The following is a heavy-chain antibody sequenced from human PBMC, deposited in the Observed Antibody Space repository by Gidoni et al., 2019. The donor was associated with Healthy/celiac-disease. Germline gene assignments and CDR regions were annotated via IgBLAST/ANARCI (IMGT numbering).Heavy chain of an antibody. CDR1: AGSISSSSYY. CDR3: ARHSKQWLDLFDY. CDR2: IYYSGST. D-gene: IGHD6-19*01. J-gene: IGHJ4*02. V-gene: IGHV4-39*01. Sequence: LQLQESGPGLVKPSETLSLTCTVSAGSISSSSYYWGWIRQPPGKGLEWIGSIYYSGSTYYNPSLKSRVTISVDTSKNQCSLKLSSVTDADTAVYYCARHSKQWLDLFDYWGQGTLVTVSS.